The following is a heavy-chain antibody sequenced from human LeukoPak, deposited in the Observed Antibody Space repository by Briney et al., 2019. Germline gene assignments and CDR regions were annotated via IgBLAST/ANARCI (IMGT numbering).Heavy chain of an antibody. CDR1: GFTFSSYA. CDR3: AKDHYYGSGSYSSLGY. V-gene: IGHV3-23*01. J-gene: IGHJ4*02. D-gene: IGHD3-10*01. CDR2: ISGSGGTS. Sequence: GGSLRLSCAASGFTFSSYAMSWVRQAPGKGLEWVSAISGSGGTSYYADSVKGRFTISRDNSRNTLYLQMDSLRAEDTAVYYCAKDHYYGSGSYSSLGYWGQGTLVTVSS.